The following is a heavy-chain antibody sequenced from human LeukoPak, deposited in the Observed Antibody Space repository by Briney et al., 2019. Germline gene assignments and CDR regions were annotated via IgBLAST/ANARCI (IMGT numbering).Heavy chain of an antibody. J-gene: IGHJ5*02. Sequence: SETLSLTCAVYGGSFSGYYWSWIRQPPGKGLEWIGEINHSGSTNYNPSLKSRVTISVDTSKNQFSLKLSSVTAADTAMYYCARGPLYDYVWGSYRRHNWFDPWGQGTLVTVSS. V-gene: IGHV4-34*01. CDR2: INHSGST. CDR1: GGSFSGYY. CDR3: ARGPLYDYVWGSYRRHNWFDP. D-gene: IGHD3-16*02.